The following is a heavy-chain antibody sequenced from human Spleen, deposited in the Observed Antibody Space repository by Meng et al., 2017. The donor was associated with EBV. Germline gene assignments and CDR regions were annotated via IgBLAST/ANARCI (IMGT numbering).Heavy chain of an antibody. CDR1: GFALSTSDVG. Sequence: ITLKGSGPTVVEPHPTPPLPLSFSGFALSTSDVGVGWIRQPPGKALEWLAFIFWDDDRRYSPSLRSRLTITKDTSKNQVVLRMTDMDPVDTATYFCAHRATITTAFDYWGPGTLVTVSS. V-gene: IGHV2-5*02. CDR3: AHRATITTAFDY. CDR2: IFWDDDR. J-gene: IGHJ4*02. D-gene: IGHD4-11*01.